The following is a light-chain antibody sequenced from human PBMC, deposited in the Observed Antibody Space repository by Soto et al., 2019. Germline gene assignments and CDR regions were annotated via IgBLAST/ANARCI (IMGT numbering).Light chain of an antibody. Sequence: IHLTQSPSSLSASWVDRFTIPCRASQGISSYLAWYQQKPGKAPKLLIYAASTLQSGVPSRFSGSGSGTDFTLTISCLQSEDFATYYCQQYYSYPWTFGQGTKVDIK. CDR1: QGISSY. CDR3: QQYYSYPWT. CDR2: AAS. V-gene: IGKV1-8*01. J-gene: IGKJ1*01.